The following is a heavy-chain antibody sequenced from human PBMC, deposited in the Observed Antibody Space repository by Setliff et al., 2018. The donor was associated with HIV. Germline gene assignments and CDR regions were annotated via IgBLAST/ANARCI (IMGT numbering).Heavy chain of an antibody. CDR2: ISSSGGSL. D-gene: IGHD3-10*01. CDR1: GFTLSDYE. CDR3: VREGLWFGESH. Sequence: GGSLRLSCAASGFTLSDYEMNWVRQAPGKGLEWVSYISSSGGSLYYGASVKGRFSISRDNAKNSLYLEMSSLRVEDTAIYYYVREGLWFGESHWGQGTLVTVSS. V-gene: IGHV3-48*03. J-gene: IGHJ4*02.